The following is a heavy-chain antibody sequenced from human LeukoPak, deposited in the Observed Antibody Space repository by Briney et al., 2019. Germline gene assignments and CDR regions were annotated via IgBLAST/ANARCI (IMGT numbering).Heavy chain of an antibody. CDR1: GFTFSSYW. CDR3: ARAAYESGAFDI. J-gene: IGHJ3*02. V-gene: IGHV3-11*01. CDR2: ISSSGSTI. D-gene: IGHD5-12*01. Sequence: PGGSLRLSCAASGFTFSSYWMSWIRQAPGKGLEWVSYISSSGSTIYYADSVKGRFTISRDNAKNSLYLQMNSLRAEDTAVYYCARAAYESGAFDIWGQGTMVTVSS.